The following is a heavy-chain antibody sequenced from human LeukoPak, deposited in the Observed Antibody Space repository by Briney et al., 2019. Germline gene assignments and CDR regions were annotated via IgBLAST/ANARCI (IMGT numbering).Heavy chain of an antibody. CDR1: GYTFTSYD. CDR2: INPNSGGT. J-gene: IGHJ5*02. D-gene: IGHD3-9*01. V-gene: IGHV1-2*02. Sequence: ASVKVSCKASGYTFTSYDINWVRQATGQGLEWMGWINPNSGGTNYAQKFQGRVTMTRDTSISTAYMELSRLRSDDTAVYYCARVKVLRYFDGGSEFDPWGQGTLVTVSS. CDR3: ARVKVLRYFDGGSEFDP.